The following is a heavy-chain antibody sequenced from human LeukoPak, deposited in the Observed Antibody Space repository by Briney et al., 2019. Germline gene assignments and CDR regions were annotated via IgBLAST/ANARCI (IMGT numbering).Heavy chain of an antibody. V-gene: IGHV4-59*08. Sequence: NPSETLSLTCTVSGGSISSYYWSWIRQPPGKGLEWIGYIYYSGSTNYNPSLKSRVTISVDTSKNQFSLKLSSVTAADTAVYYCARHDPVVGATNGFDYWGQGTLVTVSS. CDR2: IYYSGST. D-gene: IGHD1-26*01. CDR3: ARHDPVVGATNGFDY. CDR1: GGSISSYY. J-gene: IGHJ4*02.